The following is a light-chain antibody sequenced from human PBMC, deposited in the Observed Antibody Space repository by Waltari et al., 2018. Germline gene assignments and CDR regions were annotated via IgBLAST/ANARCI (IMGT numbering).Light chain of an antibody. J-gene: IGLJ3*02. CDR1: SSNLGSNY. CDR2: RNN. V-gene: IGLV1-47*01. CDR3: AAWDDSLSGAL. Sequence: QSVLTQPPSASGTPGQGVPISCSGSSSNLGSNYVYWYQQLPGTAPKLLIYRNNQRPSGVPDRFSGSKSGTSASLVISGLRSEDEADYYCAAWDDSLSGALFGGGTKLTVL.